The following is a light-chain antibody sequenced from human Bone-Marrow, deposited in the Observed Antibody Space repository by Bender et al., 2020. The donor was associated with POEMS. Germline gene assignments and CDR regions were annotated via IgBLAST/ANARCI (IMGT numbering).Light chain of an antibody. CDR2: DVT. Sequence: QSALTQPRSVSGSPGQSVTISCTGTFSNVGYYDYISWYQHHPGKVPKLMIYDVTRRPAGVPDRFSGSKSGNTASLTISGLQADDEADYFCCSYTSSVTYLFGSGTKVTVI. J-gene: IGLJ1*01. CDR3: CSYTSSVTYL. V-gene: IGLV2-11*01. CDR1: FSNVGYYDY.